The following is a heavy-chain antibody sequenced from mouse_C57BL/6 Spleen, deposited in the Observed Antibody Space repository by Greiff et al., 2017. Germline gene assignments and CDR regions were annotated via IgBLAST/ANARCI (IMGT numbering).Heavy chain of an antibody. CDR1: GFTFSDYG. CDR3: ARRNGSSPGYYDV. V-gene: IGHV5-15*04. CDR2: ISNLAYSI. Sequence: EVMLVESGGGLVQPGGSLKLSCAASGFTFSDYGMAWVRQAPRKGPEWVAFISNLAYSIYYADTVTGRFTISRENAKNTLYLEMSSLRSEDTAMYYCARRNGSSPGYYDVWGTGTTVTVSS. J-gene: IGHJ1*03. D-gene: IGHD1-1*01.